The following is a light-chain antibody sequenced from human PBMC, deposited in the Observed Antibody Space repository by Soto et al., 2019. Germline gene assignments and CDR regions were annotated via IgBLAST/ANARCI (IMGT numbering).Light chain of an antibody. CDR2: EVS. CDR3: SSYTSSSTLV. J-gene: IGLJ1*01. Sequence: QSALTQPASVSGSPGQSITISCTGTSSDVGGYNYVSWYQQHPGKAPKLMIYEVSNRPSGVSNRFSGSKSGNTASLTISGLQAEDEADYYCSSYTSSSTLVFVTGTQLTVL. CDR1: SSDVGGYNY. V-gene: IGLV2-14*01.